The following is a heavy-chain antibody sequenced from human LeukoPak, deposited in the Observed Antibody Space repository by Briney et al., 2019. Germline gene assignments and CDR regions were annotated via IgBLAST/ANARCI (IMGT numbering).Heavy chain of an antibody. V-gene: IGHV3-48*02. CDR1: GFTFSSYS. D-gene: IGHD6-19*01. CDR2: VSSSGTTT. Sequence: PGGSLRLSCAASGFTFSSYSVIWARQAPGKGLEWVSYVSSSGTTTYYADSVKGRFTISRDNGKNLVSLQMNSLRDEDTAVYYCARLRAGDYFDYWGQGTLVTVSS. CDR3: ARLRAGDYFDY. J-gene: IGHJ4*02.